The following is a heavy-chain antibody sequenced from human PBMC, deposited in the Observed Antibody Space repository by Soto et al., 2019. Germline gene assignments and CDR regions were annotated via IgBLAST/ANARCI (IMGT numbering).Heavy chain of an antibody. J-gene: IGHJ4*02. CDR3: EKGIEATTVTTFDY. CDR2: ISGSGGST. V-gene: IGHV3-23*01. D-gene: IGHD4-17*01. Sequence: EVQLLESGGGLVQPGGSLRLSCAASGFTFSSYAMSWVRQAPGKGLEWVSAISGSGGSTYYADSVKGRFTISRDNSKNTLDLQMNRLRDEDTAVYYCEKGIEATTVTTFDYWGQGTLVTVSS. CDR1: GFTFSSYA.